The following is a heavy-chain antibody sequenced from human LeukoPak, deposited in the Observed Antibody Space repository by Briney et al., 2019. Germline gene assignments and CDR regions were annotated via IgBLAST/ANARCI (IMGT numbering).Heavy chain of an antibody. J-gene: IGHJ6*04. CDR1: GFTFSSYG. CDR3: VKDRPCGTCMLMEA. V-gene: IGHV3-30*18. Sequence: GGSLRLSCAASGFTFSSYGMHWVRQAPGKGLEWVAVISYDGSNKYYADSVKGRFTISRDNSKDMVFLQMNSLRAEDTAIYYCVKDRPCGTCMLMEAWGKGTTV. CDR2: ISYDGSNK. D-gene: IGHD2-21*01.